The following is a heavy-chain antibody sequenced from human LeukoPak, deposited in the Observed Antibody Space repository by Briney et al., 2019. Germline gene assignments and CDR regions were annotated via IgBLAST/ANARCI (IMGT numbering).Heavy chain of an antibody. CDR3: ARDPYYYDSSGYLAFDI. CDR1: GGSISSYY. CDR2: IYYSGST. V-gene: IGHV4-59*01. J-gene: IGHJ3*02. D-gene: IGHD3-22*01. Sequence: SETLSLTCTVSGGSISSYYWSWIRQPPGKGLEWIGYIYYSGSTNYNPSLKSRVTISVDTSKNQFSLKLSSVTAADTAVYYCARDPYYYDSSGYLAFDIWGQGTMVTVPS.